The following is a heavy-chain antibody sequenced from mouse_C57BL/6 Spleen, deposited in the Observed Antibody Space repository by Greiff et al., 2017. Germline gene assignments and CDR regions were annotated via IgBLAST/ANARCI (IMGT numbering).Heavy chain of an antibody. J-gene: IGHJ2*01. CDR3: AREPLYYGNYYFDD. D-gene: IGHD2-1*01. CDR1: GFTFSSYA. Sequence: EVNVVESGGGLVKPGGSLKLSCAASGFTFSSYAMSWVRQTPEKRLEWVATISDGGSYTYYPDNVKGRFTISRDNAKNNLYLQMSHLKSEDTAMYYCAREPLYYGNYYFDDWGQGTTLTVSS. V-gene: IGHV5-4*01. CDR2: ISDGGSYT.